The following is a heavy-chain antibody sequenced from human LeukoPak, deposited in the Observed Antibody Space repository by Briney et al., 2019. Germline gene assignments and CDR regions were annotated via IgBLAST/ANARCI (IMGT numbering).Heavy chain of an antibody. Sequence: GSLRLSCAASGFTFSNYAMHWVRQAPGKGLEWVAVISYDGNYKFYADSVKGRFTISRDNSKNTLYLQMNSLSTEDTAVYYCANRIVARGTHYWGQGTLVTVSS. CDR1: GFTFSNYA. CDR3: ANRIVARGTHY. D-gene: IGHD1-14*01. J-gene: IGHJ4*02. CDR2: ISYDGNYK. V-gene: IGHV3-30-3*01.